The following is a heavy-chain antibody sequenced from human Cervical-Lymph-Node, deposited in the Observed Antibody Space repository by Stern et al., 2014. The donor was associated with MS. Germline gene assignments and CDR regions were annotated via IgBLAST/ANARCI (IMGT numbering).Heavy chain of an antibody. V-gene: IGHV1-69*01. CDR3: ATNIVRDYSDYVYYFDY. CDR2: IIPGFGAP. J-gene: IGHJ4*02. Sequence: QVQLVQSGAAVKKSGSSVKVSCEVAGGTSSTWAISWVRQAPGQGLEWLGGIIPGFGAPNYAQKFQDRLTITADEPTATAYMELSRLRVEDTAIYYCATNIVRDYSDYVYYFDYWGQGTLVSVSS. CDR1: GGTSSTWA. D-gene: IGHD4-11*01.